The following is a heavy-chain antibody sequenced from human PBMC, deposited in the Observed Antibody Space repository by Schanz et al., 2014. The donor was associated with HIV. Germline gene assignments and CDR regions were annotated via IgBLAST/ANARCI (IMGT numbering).Heavy chain of an antibody. J-gene: IGHJ6*02. CDR1: NFAFSSYW. D-gene: IGHD3-3*01. CDR3: ARPDYDFWVDV. Sequence: EVRLVESGGDLVQPGGSLRISCEASNFAFSSYWMHWVRHAPGKGLVWVSRINVNGMIRDYADSVRGRFTISRDNAKNSLYLQMNSLRAEDTAVYYCARPDYDFWVDVWGQGTTVTVSS. CDR2: INVNGMIR. V-gene: IGHV3-74*01.